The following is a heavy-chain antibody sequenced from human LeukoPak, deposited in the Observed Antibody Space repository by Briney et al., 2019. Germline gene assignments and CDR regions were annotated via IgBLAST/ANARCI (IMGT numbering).Heavy chain of an antibody. D-gene: IGHD2-15*01. V-gene: IGHV3-30*02. CDR3: AKVSGYCSGGSCRGIDY. CDR2: IRYDGSNK. J-gene: IGHJ4*02. Sequence: PGGSLRLSCAASGFTFSSYEMYWVRQAPGKGLEWVAFIRYDGSNKYYADSVKGRFTISRDNSKNTLYLQMNSLRAEDTAVYYCAKVSGYCSGGSCRGIDYWGQGTLVTVSS. CDR1: GFTFSSYE.